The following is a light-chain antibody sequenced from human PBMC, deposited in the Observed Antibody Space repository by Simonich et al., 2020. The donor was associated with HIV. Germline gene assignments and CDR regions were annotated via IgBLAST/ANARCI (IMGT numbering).Light chain of an antibody. J-gene: IGKJ4*01. V-gene: IGKV1-9*01. CDR3: QQLNSYPLT. CDR2: AES. Sequence: DIQLTQSPSFVSASVGDRVIINCRASQGISSYLAWYQQKPGKAPKLLIYAESTLQSGVPARFSGSGSGTEFTLTISSLQPEDLATYYWQQLNSYPLTFGGGTKVEIK. CDR1: QGISSY.